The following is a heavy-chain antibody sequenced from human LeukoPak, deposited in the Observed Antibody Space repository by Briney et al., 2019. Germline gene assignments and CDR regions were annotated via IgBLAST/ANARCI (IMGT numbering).Heavy chain of an antibody. CDR3: AKSDDNSNFHLTGYLDY. J-gene: IGHJ4*02. V-gene: IGHV3-23*01. D-gene: IGHD3-22*01. CDR1: GFTFRDFA. Sequence: PGGSLRLSCAASGFTFRDFAMNWVRQAPGKGLEWVSIISRSGGISYHANSVTGRFTISRDNSKSTLYLQMNSLKAEDTAVYFCAKSDDNSNFHLTGYLDYWGQGTLVSVSS. CDR2: ISRSGGIS.